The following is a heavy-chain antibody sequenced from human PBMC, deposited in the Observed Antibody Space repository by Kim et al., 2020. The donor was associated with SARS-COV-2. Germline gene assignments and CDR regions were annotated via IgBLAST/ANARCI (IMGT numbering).Heavy chain of an antibody. CDR3: ARVTSGSYDAFDI. D-gene: IGHD1-26*01. Sequence: HTPPLKSRVNISVHTPKDQFSLKRSSVTAADTAVYYCARVTSGSYDAFDIWGQGTMVTVSS. V-gene: IGHV4-59*01. J-gene: IGHJ3*02.